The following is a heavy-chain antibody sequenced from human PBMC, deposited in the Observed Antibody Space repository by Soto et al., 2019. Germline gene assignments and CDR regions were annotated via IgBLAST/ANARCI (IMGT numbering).Heavy chain of an antibody. CDR1: GFTFDDYA. J-gene: IGHJ6*02. D-gene: IGHD3-16*01. CDR2: ISWNSGTI. Sequence: EVQLVESGGGLVQPGRSLRLSCAASGFTFDDYAMHWVRQAPGKDLERVSGISWNSGTIGYADYVNARFTISRDNTKDSLYLQRNSLGAEDTALYYCAKEKGFGGVRKGMDVWGQGTTVTVSS. CDR3: AKEKGFGGVRKGMDV. V-gene: IGHV3-9*01.